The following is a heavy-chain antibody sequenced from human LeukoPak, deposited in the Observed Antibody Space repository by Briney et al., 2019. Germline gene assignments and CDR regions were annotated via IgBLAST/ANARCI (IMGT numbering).Heavy chain of an antibody. Sequence: SQTLSLTCTVSGGSISSGGYYWSWIRQHPGQGLEWIGYIYYSGSTYYNPSLKSRVTISVDTSKNQFSLKLSSVTAADTAVYYCAREFRTFDVFDPWGQGTLVTVSS. J-gene: IGHJ5*02. CDR2: IYYSGST. CDR1: GGSISSGGYY. V-gene: IGHV4-31*03. D-gene: IGHD3-9*01. CDR3: AREFRTFDVFDP.